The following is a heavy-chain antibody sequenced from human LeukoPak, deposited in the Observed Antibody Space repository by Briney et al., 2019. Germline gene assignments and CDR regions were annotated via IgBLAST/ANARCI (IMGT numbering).Heavy chain of an antibody. J-gene: IGHJ5*02. CDR3: ARESPDDYSNPYNWFDP. CDR1: GGSISSYY. Sequence: PSETLSLTCTVSGGSISSYYWSWIRQPPGKGLEWIGYIYYSGSTNYNPSLKSRVTISVDTSKNQFSLKLSSVTAADTAVYYCARESPDDYSNPYNWFDPWGQGTLVTVSS. CDR2: IYYSGST. V-gene: IGHV4-59*01. D-gene: IGHD4-11*01.